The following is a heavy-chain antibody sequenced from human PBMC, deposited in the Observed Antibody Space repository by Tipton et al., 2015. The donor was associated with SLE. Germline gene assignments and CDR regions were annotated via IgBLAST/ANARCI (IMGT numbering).Heavy chain of an antibody. V-gene: IGHV4-4*08. Sequence: TLSLTCTVSGGSFTSYYWSWIRQPPGKRLEWIGFIYTSGYTTYNPSLKSRLTISVDTSKNQFSLKLRSVTAADTAVYFCASSAVGYRNFDSWGQGTQVTVSS. J-gene: IGHJ4*02. CDR2: IYTSGYT. CDR1: GGSFTSYY. D-gene: IGHD5-12*01. CDR3: ASSAVGYRNFDS.